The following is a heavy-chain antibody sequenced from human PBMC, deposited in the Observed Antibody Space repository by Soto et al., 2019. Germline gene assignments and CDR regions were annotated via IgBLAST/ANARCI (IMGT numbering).Heavy chain of an antibody. CDR2: INHSGST. V-gene: IGHV4-34*01. CDR1: GGSFSGYY. J-gene: IGHJ4*02. CDR3: ARGLPSIVVVPAAIDKSFDY. Sequence: SETLSLTCAVYGGSFSGYYWSWIRQPPWKGLEWIGEINHSGSTNYNPSLKSRVTISVDTSKNQFSLKLSSVTAADTAVYYCARGLPSIVVVPAAIDKSFDYWGQGTLVTVSS. D-gene: IGHD2-2*01.